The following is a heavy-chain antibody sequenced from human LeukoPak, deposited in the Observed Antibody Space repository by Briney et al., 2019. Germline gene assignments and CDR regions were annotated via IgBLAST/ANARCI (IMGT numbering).Heavy chain of an antibody. Sequence: PGGSLRLSCAASGFTFSSYAMHWVRQAPGKGLEWVAVISYDGSNKYYADSVKGRFTISRDNSKNTLYLQMNSLRAEDTAVYYCARGQGYQLPPDYWGQGTLVTVSS. CDR1: GFTFSSYA. D-gene: IGHD2-2*01. J-gene: IGHJ4*02. CDR2: ISYDGSNK. CDR3: ARGQGYQLPPDY. V-gene: IGHV3-30-3*01.